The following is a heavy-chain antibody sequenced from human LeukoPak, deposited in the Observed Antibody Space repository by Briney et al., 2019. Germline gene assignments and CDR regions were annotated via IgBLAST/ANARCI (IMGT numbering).Heavy chain of an antibody. Sequence: ASVKVSCKASGYTFTSYGISWVRQATGQGLEWMGWMNPNSGNTGYAQKFQGRVTMTRNTSISTAYMELSSLRSEDTAVYYCARRASTSCYSRDTAMVCDSYYFDYWGQGTLVTVSS. J-gene: IGHJ4*02. CDR2: MNPNSGNT. V-gene: IGHV1-8*01. CDR3: ARRASTSCYSRDTAMVCDSYYFDY. D-gene: IGHD2-2*02. CDR1: GYTFTSYG.